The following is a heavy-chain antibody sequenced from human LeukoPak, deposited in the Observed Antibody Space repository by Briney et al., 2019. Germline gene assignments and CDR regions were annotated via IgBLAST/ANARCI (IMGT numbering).Heavy chain of an antibody. CDR2: ISSSSSTI. Sequence: PGGSLRLSCAASGFTFSSYSMNWVRQAPGKGLEWVSYISSSSSTIYYADSVKGRFTISRDNAKNSLYLQMNSLRAEDTAVYYCARRRGGSYSDRGYYMDVWGKGTTVTISS. CDR1: GFTFSSYS. CDR3: ARRRGGSYSDRGYYMDV. D-gene: IGHD1-26*01. J-gene: IGHJ6*03. V-gene: IGHV3-48*04.